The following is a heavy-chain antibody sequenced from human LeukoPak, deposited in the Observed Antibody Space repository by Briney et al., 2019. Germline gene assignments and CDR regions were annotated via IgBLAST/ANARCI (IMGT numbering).Heavy chain of an antibody. Sequence: SETLSLTCTVSGGSISSGGYYWSWIRQHPGKGLEWIGYIYYSGSTYYNPSLKSRVTISVDTSKNQFSLKLSSVTAADTAVYYCARDNYGSGSYTDYWGQGTLVTVSS. CDR3: ARDNYGSGSYTDY. J-gene: IGHJ4*02. CDR1: GGSISSGGYY. CDR2: IYYSGST. D-gene: IGHD3-10*01. V-gene: IGHV4-31*03.